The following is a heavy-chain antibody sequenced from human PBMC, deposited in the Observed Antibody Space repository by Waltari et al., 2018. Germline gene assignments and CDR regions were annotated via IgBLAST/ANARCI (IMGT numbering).Heavy chain of an antibody. CDR3: ARDYCDRTNCHGMDV. CDR1: EFTFSSFA. J-gene: IGHJ6*02. D-gene: IGHD2-2*01. Sequence: QVQLVESGGGVVLPGRSLGLSCEASEFTFSSFAMHWVRQAPGKGPEWVAVISYNSRNIYYVDSVKGRFTISRDNSKKTLYLQMNSLRAEDTAVYYCARDYCDRTNCHGMDVWGQGTTVTVSS. V-gene: IGHV3-30*04. CDR2: ISYNSRNI.